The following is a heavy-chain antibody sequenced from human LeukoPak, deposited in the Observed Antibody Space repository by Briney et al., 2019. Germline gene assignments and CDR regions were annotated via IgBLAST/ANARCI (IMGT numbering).Heavy chain of an antibody. V-gene: IGHV3-30-3*01. J-gene: IGHJ4*02. Sequence: GGSLRLSCAASGFTFSSYAMHWVRQAPGKGLEWVAVISYDGSNKYYADSVTGRFTISRDNSKNTLYLQMNSLRAEDTAVYYCARDPSTYYDFWSGYYFRGTSIDYWGQGTLVTVSS. CDR1: GFTFSSYA. CDR2: ISYDGSNK. D-gene: IGHD3-3*01. CDR3: ARDPSTYYDFWSGYYFRGTSIDY.